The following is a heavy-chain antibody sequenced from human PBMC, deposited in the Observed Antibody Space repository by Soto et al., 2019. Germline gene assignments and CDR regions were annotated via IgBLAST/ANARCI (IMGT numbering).Heavy chain of an antibody. J-gene: IGHJ6*02. CDR3: AKGPDYGDYVNYYYYGMDV. CDR2: ISGSGGST. CDR1: GFTFSSYA. Sequence: PGGSLRLSCAASGFTFSSYAMSWVRQAPGKGLEWVSAISGSGGSTYYADSVKGRFTISRDNSKNTLYLQMNSLRAEDTAVYYCAKGPDYGDYVNYYYYGMDVWGQGTTLTVSS. V-gene: IGHV3-23*01. D-gene: IGHD4-17*01.